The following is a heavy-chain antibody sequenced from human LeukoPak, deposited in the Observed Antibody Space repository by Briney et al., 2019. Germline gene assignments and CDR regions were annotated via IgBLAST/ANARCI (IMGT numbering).Heavy chain of an antibody. D-gene: IGHD3-10*01. CDR2: IYSGGST. CDR1: GFTVSSNY. J-gene: IGHJ4*02. V-gene: IGHV3-53*04. CDR3: ARENTAYGSGSYPDY. Sequence: QSGGSLRLSGAASGFTVSSNYMSWVRQAPGKGLEWVSVIYSGGSTYYADSVKGRFTISRHNSKNTLYLQMNSLRAEDTAVYYCARENTAYGSGSYPDYWGQGTLVTVSS.